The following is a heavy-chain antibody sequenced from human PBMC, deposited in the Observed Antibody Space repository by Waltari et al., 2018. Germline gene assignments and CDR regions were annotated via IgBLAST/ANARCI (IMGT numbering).Heavy chain of an antibody. CDR3: ATGGWGFYLDY. D-gene: IGHD7-27*01. Sequence: EVHLVESGGGLVKPGGSLRRSCAASGSGFSEYSMNWVRQAPGKGLEWVSSISSSSGYTHYADSVKGRFTISRDNAKNSLYLQMNSLRAEDTAVYYCATGGWGFYLDYWGQGTLVTVSS. V-gene: IGHV3-21*01. CDR2: ISSSSGYT. J-gene: IGHJ4*02. CDR1: GSGFSEYS.